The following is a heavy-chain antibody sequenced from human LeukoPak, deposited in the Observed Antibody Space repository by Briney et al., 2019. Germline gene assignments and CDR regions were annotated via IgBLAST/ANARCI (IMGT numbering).Heavy chain of an antibody. D-gene: IGHD2-2*01. CDR1: GFTFRTYG. CDR2: IPYDGSHK. CDR3: AKEGSAAISFDY. Sequence: GRSLRLSCAASGFTFRTYGMHWVRQAPGKGLEWLAVIPYDGSHKYYTDSVKGRFTISRDNSKNTLYLQMNSLRAEDAAVYYCAKEGSAAISFDYWGQGTLVTVSS. J-gene: IGHJ4*02. V-gene: IGHV3-30*18.